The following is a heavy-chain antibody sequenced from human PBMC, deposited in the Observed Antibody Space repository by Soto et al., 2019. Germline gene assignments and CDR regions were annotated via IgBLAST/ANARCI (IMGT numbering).Heavy chain of an antibody. V-gene: IGHV4-31*03. D-gene: IGHD5-12*01. CDR2: IYYSGNT. Sequence: PSETLSLTCTVSGGSISSGDYYWSWIRKHPGKGLEWIGYIYYSGNTYYNPSLKSRVTISVDTSKNQFSLKLSSVTAADTAVYYCARADTIRTFYYGMDVWGQGTTVTVSS. CDR1: GGSISSGDYY. J-gene: IGHJ6*02. CDR3: ARADTIRTFYYGMDV.